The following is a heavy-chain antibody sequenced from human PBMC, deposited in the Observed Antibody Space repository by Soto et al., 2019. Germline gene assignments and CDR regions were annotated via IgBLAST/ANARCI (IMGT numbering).Heavy chain of an antibody. J-gene: IGHJ6*02. CDR2: IVVGSGNT. V-gene: IGHV1-58*02. D-gene: IGHD3-10*01. CDR1: GFTFTSSA. Sequence: QMQLVQSGPEVKKPGTSVKVSCKASGFTFTSSAMQWVRQARGQRLEWIGWIVVGSGNTNYAQKFQERVTITRDMSTITAYMELSSLRSEDTAVYYCAAAPLGFRYYYGMDVWGQGTTVTVSS. CDR3: AAAPLGFRYYYGMDV.